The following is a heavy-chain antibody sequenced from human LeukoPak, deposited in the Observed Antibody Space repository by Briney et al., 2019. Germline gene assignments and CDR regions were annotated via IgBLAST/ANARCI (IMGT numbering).Heavy chain of an antibody. CDR2: IYHGGNS. V-gene: IGHV4-38-2*02. Sequence: PSETLSLTCTVSAYSISSGYYWGWIRQPPGKGLEWVGSIYHGGNSYYNPSLKSRVTISVDTSKNQFSLKLSSVTAADTAVYYCARTPSGGFGEPISLFLYWGQGTLVTVSS. J-gene: IGHJ4*02. D-gene: IGHD3-10*01. CDR1: AYSISSGYY. CDR3: ARTPSGGFGEPISLFLY.